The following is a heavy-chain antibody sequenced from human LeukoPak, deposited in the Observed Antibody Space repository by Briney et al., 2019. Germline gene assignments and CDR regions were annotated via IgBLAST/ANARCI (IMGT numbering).Heavy chain of an antibody. V-gene: IGHV1-24*01. Sequence: ASVKVSCKVSGYTLTELSMHWVRQAPGKGLEWMGGFDPEDGETIYAQKFQGRVTMTEDTSTVTAYMELSSLRSEDTAVYYCATSSSWYGSNYDAFDIWGQGTMVTVSS. CDR1: GYTLTELS. CDR2: FDPEDGET. CDR3: ATSSSWYGSNYDAFDI. D-gene: IGHD6-13*01. J-gene: IGHJ3*02.